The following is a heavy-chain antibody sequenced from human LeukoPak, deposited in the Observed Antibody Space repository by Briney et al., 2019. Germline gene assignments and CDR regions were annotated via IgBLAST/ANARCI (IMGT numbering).Heavy chain of an antibody. CDR1: GYSFTSYW. V-gene: IGHV5-51*01. CDR2: IYPGDSDT. Sequence: GESLKISCKGSGYSFTSYWIGWVRQMPGKGLEWMGIIYPGDSDTRYSPSFQGQVTIPADKSISTAYLQWSSLKASDTAMYYCARLGLAYCGGDCYSPAFANHYYYYHGMDVWGQGTTVTVSS. D-gene: IGHD2-21*02. CDR3: ARLGLAYCGGDCYSPAFANHYYYYHGMDV. J-gene: IGHJ6*02.